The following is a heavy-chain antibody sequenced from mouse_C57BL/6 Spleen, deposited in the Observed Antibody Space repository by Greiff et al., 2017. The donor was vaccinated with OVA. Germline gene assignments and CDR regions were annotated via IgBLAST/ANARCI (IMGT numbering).Heavy chain of an antibody. CDR1: GYAFSSSW. V-gene: IGHV1-82*01. D-gene: IGHD1-1*01. CDR3: ARRGVVALDAMDY. J-gene: IGHJ4*01. CDR2: IYPGDGDT. Sequence: QVQLQQSGPELVKPGASVKISCKASGYAFSSSWMNWVKQRPGKGLEWIGRIYPGDGDTNYNGKFKGKATLTADKSSSTAYMQLSSLTSEDSAVYFCARRGVVALDAMDYWGQGTSVTVSS.